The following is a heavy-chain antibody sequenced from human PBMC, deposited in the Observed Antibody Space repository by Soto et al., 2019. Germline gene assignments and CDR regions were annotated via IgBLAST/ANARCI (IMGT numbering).Heavy chain of an antibody. D-gene: IGHD4-17*01. J-gene: IGHJ4*02. V-gene: IGHV3-21*01. CDR1: GFTFSSYS. CDR2: ISSSSSYV. CDR3: ARYDYGDYLLPFDY. Sequence: EVQLVESGGGLVKPGGSLRLSCAASGFTFSSYSMNWVRQAPGKGLEWVSSISSSSSYVYYADSVKGRFTISRDNAKNSLYLQMNSLRAEDTAVYYCARYDYGDYLLPFDYWGQGTLVTVSS.